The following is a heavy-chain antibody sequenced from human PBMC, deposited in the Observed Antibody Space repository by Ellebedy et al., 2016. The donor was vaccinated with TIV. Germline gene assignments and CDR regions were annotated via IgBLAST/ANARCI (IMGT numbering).Heavy chain of an antibody. CDR1: GYNFTSYD. CDR3: ARERRYCTGGYCYSGGMDV. D-gene: IGHD2-8*02. V-gene: IGHV1-8*01. J-gene: IGHJ6*02. CDR2: MNPKSGNR. Sequence: ASVKVSCKASGYNFTSYDINWVRQATGQGLEWMGWMNPKSGNRGYAQEFQGRFSMFRNTSTNTAYMELTRLTSEDTAVYYCARERRYCTGGYCYSGGMDVWGQGTTVTVS.